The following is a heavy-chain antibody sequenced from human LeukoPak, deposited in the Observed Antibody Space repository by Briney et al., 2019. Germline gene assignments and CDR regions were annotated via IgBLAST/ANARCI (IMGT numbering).Heavy chain of an antibody. V-gene: IGHV4-38-2*02. Sequence: SETLSLTCTVSGYSNSSGYYWGWIRQPAGKGLEWIGSIYHSGSTYYNPSLKSRVTISVDTSKNQFSLKLSSVTAADTAVYYCARDEGIAARPDQNWFDPWGQGTLVTVSS. J-gene: IGHJ5*02. CDR1: GYSNSSGYY. CDR3: ARDEGIAARPDQNWFDP. CDR2: IYHSGST. D-gene: IGHD6-6*01.